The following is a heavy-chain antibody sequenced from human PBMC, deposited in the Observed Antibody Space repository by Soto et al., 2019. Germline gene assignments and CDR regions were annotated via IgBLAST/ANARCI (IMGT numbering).Heavy chain of an antibody. CDR3: ARQDYYGSGSYYNPFVV. CDR2: IYPGDSDT. Sequence: GESLKISCKCSGYSFTSYWIGLVRQMPGKGLEWMGIIYPGDSDTRYSPSFQGQVTISADKSISTAYLQWSSLKASDTAMYYCARQDYYGSGSYYNPFVVWGQGTLVTVSS. J-gene: IGHJ4*02. CDR1: GYSFTSYW. D-gene: IGHD3-10*01. V-gene: IGHV5-51*01.